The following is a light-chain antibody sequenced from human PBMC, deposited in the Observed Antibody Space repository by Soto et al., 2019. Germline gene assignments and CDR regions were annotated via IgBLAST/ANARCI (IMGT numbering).Light chain of an antibody. Sequence: EIVMTQSPLSLSVTPGEPASISCRSSQSLLDPHGRSYVDWYLQKPGQSPQLLIYVGSNRASGVPDRITGSASGTDFTLKISRVEADDVGVYYCMQARQTQWTFGRGTKVEIK. CDR1: QSLLDPHGRSY. CDR2: VGS. J-gene: IGKJ1*01. CDR3: MQARQTQWT. V-gene: IGKV2-28*01.